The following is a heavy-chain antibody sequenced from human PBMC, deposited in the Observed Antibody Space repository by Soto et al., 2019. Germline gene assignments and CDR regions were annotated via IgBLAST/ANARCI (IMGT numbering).Heavy chain of an antibody. Sequence: ASVKVSCKASGYTFTSYGISWVRQAPGQGLEWMGWISAYNGNTNYAQKLQGRVTMTTDTSTSTAYMELRSLRSDDTTVYYCARDDRTNNWNYANWFDPWGQGTLVTVSS. V-gene: IGHV1-18*04. CDR1: GYTFTSYG. CDR3: ARDDRTNNWNYANWFDP. CDR2: ISAYNGNT. D-gene: IGHD1-7*01. J-gene: IGHJ5*02.